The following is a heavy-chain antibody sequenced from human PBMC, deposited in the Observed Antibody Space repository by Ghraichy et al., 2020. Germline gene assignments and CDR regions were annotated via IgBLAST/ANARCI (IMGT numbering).Heavy chain of an antibody. J-gene: IGHJ6*02. Sequence: SETLSLTCTVSGGSISSYYWSWIRQPTGKGLEWIGYISSSGITNYNPSLKSRVTISVDTSKNQFSLTLSSVTAADTAVYYCARDRGPYYYDSSGSCMDVWGQGTTVTVSS. V-gene: IGHV4-59*01. CDR1: GGSISSYY. D-gene: IGHD3-22*01. CDR2: ISSSGIT. CDR3: ARDRGPYYYDSSGSCMDV.